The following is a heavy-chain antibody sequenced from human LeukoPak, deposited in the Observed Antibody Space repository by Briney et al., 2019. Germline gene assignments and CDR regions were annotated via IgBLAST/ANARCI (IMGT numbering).Heavy chain of an antibody. CDR1: GFTFSSYA. D-gene: IGHD1-14*01. V-gene: IGHV3-23*01. CDR3: AKNLVGNHYFDY. CDR2: ISSSGGST. J-gene: IGHJ4*02. Sequence: PGGSLRLSCAASGFTFSSYAMSWVRQAPGKGLEWVSAISSSGGSTYYADSVKGRFTISRDNSKNTLYLQMNSLRAEDTAVYYCAKNLVGNHYFDYWGQGTLVTVSS.